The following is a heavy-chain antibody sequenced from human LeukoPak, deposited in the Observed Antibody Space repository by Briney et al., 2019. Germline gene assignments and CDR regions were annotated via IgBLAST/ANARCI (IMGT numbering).Heavy chain of an antibody. J-gene: IGHJ4*02. Sequence: SETLSLTCTVSGDSVCSDNYYWSWLRQLPGKGPEWIGYIYHNGGTKYNPSLRSRVTMSVDTSKNHVSLKLGSVTAADTAMYYCARDRRGYYDSSGYFDRWGQGTLVTVSS. CDR1: GDSVCSDNYY. D-gene: IGHD3-22*01. V-gene: IGHV4-61*03. CDR2: IYHNGGT. CDR3: ARDRRGYYDSSGYFDR.